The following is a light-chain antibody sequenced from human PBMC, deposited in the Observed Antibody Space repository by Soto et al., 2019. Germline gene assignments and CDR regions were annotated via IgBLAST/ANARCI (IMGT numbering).Light chain of an antibody. CDR3: SSYTSSSTL. Sequence: QSALTQPASVSGSPGQSITISCTGTSSDVGSYNYVSWYQQHPGKAPKLMIYEVSDRPSGFSSRFSGSKSGNTASLTISGLQTEDEADYYCSSYTSSSTLFGTGTKVTVL. CDR1: SSDVGSYNY. CDR2: EVS. J-gene: IGLJ1*01. V-gene: IGLV2-14*01.